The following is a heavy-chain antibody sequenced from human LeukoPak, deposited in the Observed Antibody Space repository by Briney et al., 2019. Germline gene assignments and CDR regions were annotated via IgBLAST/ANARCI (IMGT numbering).Heavy chain of an antibody. D-gene: IGHD2-15*01. CDR1: GYTFTSYG. Sequence: GASVKVSCKASGYTFTSYGISWVRQAPGQGVEWMGWISAYNGNTNYAQKLQGRVTMTTDTSTSTAYMELRSLRSDDTAVYYCARDQKYVVVVVAARYGMDVWGQGTTVTVSS. J-gene: IGHJ6*02. V-gene: IGHV1-18*01. CDR2: ISAYNGNT. CDR3: ARDQKYVVVVVAARYGMDV.